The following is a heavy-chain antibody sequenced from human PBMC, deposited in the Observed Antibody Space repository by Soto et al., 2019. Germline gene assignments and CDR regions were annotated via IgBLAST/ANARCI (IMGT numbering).Heavy chain of an antibody. CDR1: GFAFGTYV. Sequence: QVQLAESGGGVVQAGQSLRVSCEESGFAFGTYVMHWVRQAPGKGLEWVALIWDDGTRREYLESVRGRFTISRDNSKNTMYLQMNNLRVEDTALYYCVRDRDPMNREVIMKVGQLRLWGRGTLVSVSS. CDR3: VRDRDPMNREVIMKVGQLRL. J-gene: IGHJ2*01. CDR2: IWDDGTRR. D-gene: IGHD3-16*01. V-gene: IGHV3-33*01.